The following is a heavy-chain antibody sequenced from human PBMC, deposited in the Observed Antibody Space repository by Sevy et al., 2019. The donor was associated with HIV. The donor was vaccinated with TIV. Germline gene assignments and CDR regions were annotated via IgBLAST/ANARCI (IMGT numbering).Heavy chain of an antibody. CDR3: PRVITMVRGANYGMDV. CDR2: INPNSGGT. J-gene: IGHJ6*02. CDR1: GYTFTGYY. V-gene: IGHV1-2*02. D-gene: IGHD3-10*01. Sequence: ASVKVSCKASGYTFTGYYMHWVRQAPGQGLEWMGWINPNSGGTNYAQKFQGRVTMTRDTSISTAYMELSRLRSDDTAVYYCPRVITMVRGANYGMDVWGQGTTVTVSS.